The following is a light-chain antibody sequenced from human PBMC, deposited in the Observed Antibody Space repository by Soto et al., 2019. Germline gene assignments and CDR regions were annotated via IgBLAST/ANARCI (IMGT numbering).Light chain of an antibody. CDR1: QSVSSNF. Sequence: EIVLTQSPGTLSLSPGERATLSCRASQSVSSNFLAWYQQKPGQAPRLRIYGASNRATGIPDRFSGSGSGTDFTLTISRLEPEDVAVYYCQQYGSSPFTFGPGTKVDIK. J-gene: IGKJ3*01. CDR2: GAS. CDR3: QQYGSSPFT. V-gene: IGKV3-20*01.